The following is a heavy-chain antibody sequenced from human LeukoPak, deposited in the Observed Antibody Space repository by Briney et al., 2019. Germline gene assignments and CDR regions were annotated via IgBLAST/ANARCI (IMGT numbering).Heavy chain of an antibody. D-gene: IGHD2-2*01. CDR1: GFTFGDYY. V-gene: IGHV3-11*06. CDR3: ARGLVVVVPAASDYWFDP. CDR2: ISSSSSYR. Sequence: GGSLRLSCAASGFTFGDYYMSWIRQAPGKGLEWISYISSSSSYRAYADSVKGRFTISRDNAKNSLYLQMDSLRAEDTAVYYCARGLVVVVPAASDYWFDPWGQGTLVTVSS. J-gene: IGHJ5*02.